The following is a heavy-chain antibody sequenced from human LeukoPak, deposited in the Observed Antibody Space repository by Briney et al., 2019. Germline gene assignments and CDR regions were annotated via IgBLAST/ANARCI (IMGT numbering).Heavy chain of an antibody. D-gene: IGHD2-8*01. CDR1: GFTFNSQN. J-gene: IGHJ5*02. CDR3: VKNGWLDD. CDR2: IGMNGDEK. V-gene: IGHV3-30*02. Sequence: PGGSLRLSCAASGFTFNSQNMNWVRQSPGQGLDWVAFIGMNGDEKYYADSLQGRFTISRDNSENKLYLQMNSLRPEDTAVYYCVKNGWLDDWGQGTLVTVSS.